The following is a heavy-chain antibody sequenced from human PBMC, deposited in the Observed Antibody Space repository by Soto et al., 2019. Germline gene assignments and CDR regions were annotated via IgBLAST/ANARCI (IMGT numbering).Heavy chain of an antibody. J-gene: IGHJ5*02. D-gene: IGHD4-4*01. CDR2: IYATGTT. V-gene: IGHV4-4*07. CDR3: AGDVIASPNYFDP. CDR1: GASISGFY. Sequence: SETLSLTCTVSGASISGFYWSWIRKSPGKGLEWIGRIYATGTTDYNPSNKSRVTMSVDTSKKQFSLKLRSVTAADTAVYYCAGDVIASPNYFDPWGQGTLVTFSS.